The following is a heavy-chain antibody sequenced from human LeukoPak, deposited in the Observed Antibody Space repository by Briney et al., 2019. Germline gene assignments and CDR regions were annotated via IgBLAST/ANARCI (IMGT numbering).Heavy chain of an antibody. J-gene: IGHJ3*02. CDR1: GFSLSTSGVG. CDR3: AHRQGELRSFALFDI. D-gene: IGHD1-26*01. CDR2: IYWDDDK. V-gene: IGHV2-5*02. Sequence: SGPTLVKPTQTLTLTCTFSGFSLSTSGVGVGWIRQPPGKALEWLALIYWDDDKRYSPSLKSRLTITKNTSKNQVVLTMTNMDPVGTATYYCAHRQGELRSFALFDIWGQGTMVTVSS.